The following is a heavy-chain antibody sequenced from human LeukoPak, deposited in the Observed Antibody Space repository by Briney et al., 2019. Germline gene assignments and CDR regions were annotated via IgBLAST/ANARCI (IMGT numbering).Heavy chain of an antibody. V-gene: IGHV1-2*02. CDR2: INPNRGGT. Sequence: ASVKVSCKASGYTLTGYYMHWLRQAPGQGLEWMGWINPNRGGTNYAQKFQGRVTMTGDTSISTAYMELSRLTSDDTAVYYCAKNPYEYYFDYWGQGTLVTVSS. J-gene: IGHJ4*02. D-gene: IGHD5-12*01. CDR1: GYTLTGYY. CDR3: AKNPYEYYFDY.